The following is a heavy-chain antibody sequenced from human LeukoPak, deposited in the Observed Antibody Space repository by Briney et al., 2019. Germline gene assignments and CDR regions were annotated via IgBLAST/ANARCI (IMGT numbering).Heavy chain of an antibody. D-gene: IGHD6-13*01. V-gene: IGHV3-11*01. CDR2: ISSSGSTI. CDR1: GFTFSDYY. CDR3: ARDSTYSSGWYDY. Sequence: GGSLRLSCVASGFTFSDYYMSWIRQAPGKGLEWVSYISSSGSTIYYADSVKGQFTISRDNAKNSLYLQMNSLSAKDTAVYYCARDSTYSSGWYDYWGQGTLVTVSS. J-gene: IGHJ4*02.